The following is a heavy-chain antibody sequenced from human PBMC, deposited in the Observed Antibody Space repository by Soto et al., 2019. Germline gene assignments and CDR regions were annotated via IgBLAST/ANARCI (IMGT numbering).Heavy chain of an antibody. Sequence: QVQLQQWGAGLLKPSETLSLTCAVYGGSFSGYYWSWIRQPPGKGLEWIGEINHSGSTNYNPSLKSRVTISVDTSKNQSSLKLSSVTAADTAVYYCARGLRILSGYSSGWYLYYYYGMDVWGQGTTVTVSS. CDR1: GGSFSGYY. V-gene: IGHV4-34*01. CDR2: INHSGST. J-gene: IGHJ6*02. CDR3: ARGLRILSGYSSGWYLYYYYGMDV. D-gene: IGHD6-19*01.